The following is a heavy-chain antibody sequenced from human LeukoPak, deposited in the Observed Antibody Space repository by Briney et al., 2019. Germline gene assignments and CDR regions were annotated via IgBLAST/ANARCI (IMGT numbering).Heavy chain of an antibody. CDR1: GFTLSSYS. Sequence: GGSLRLSCAGSGFTLSSYSMDWVRQAPGKGLEWVASISSCSSYIYYADTVKGRFTISRDNAKNSLYLQMNSLRAEDTAVYYCAREGEDCGGDCYSVYYYYYMDVWGKGTTVTISS. V-gene: IGHV3-21*01. J-gene: IGHJ6*03. CDR2: ISSCSSYI. D-gene: IGHD2-21*02. CDR3: AREGEDCGGDCYSVYYYYYMDV.